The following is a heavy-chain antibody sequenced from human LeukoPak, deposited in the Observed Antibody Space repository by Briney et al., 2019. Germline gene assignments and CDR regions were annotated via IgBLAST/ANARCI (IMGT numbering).Heavy chain of an antibody. Sequence: GGSLRLSCAASGFTFDDYAMHWVRQAPGKGLEWVSGISWNSGSIGYADSVKGRFTISRDNAKNSLYLQMNSLRAEDMALYYCAKDIVATIGSDGGGFDYWGQGTLVTVSS. CDR3: AKDIVATIGSDGGGFDY. V-gene: IGHV3-9*03. J-gene: IGHJ4*02. CDR1: GFTFDDYA. CDR2: ISWNSGSI. D-gene: IGHD5-12*01.